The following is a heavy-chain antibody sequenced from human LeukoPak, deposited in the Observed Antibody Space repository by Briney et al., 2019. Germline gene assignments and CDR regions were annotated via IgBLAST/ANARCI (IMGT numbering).Heavy chain of an antibody. CDR3: ARGSRGTAEGTIFDY. J-gene: IGHJ4*02. Sequence: SETLSLTCAVSGGSISSGGYSWSWIRQPPGKGLEWIGYIYHSGSTYYNPSLKSRVTISVDRSKNQFSLKLSSVTAADTAVYYCARGSRGTAEGTIFDYWGQGTLVTVSS. V-gene: IGHV4-30-2*01. CDR1: GGSISSGGYS. D-gene: IGHD1-1*01. CDR2: IYHSGST.